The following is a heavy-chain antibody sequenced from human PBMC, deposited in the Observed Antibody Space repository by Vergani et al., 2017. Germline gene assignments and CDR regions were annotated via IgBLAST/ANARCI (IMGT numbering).Heavy chain of an antibody. CDR1: GYSFTNYW. D-gene: IGHD3-22*01. J-gene: IGHJ4*02. CDR2: IHPADSDT. CDR3: ASLDGRDSSGSKYFDV. V-gene: IGHV5-51*01. Sequence: EVQLVQSGAEVKKPGESLKISCQISGYSFTNYWIGWVRQMPGKGLEWMGIIHPADSDTRNRPSFQGQVTISVDKSISTAYLQRSGMRAADSAMYYCASLDGRDSSGSKYFDVWGQGTLVTVSS.